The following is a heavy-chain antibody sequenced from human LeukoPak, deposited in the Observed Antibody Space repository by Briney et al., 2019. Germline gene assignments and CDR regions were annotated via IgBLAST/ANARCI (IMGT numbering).Heavy chain of an antibody. D-gene: IGHD2/OR15-2a*01. CDR2: IWHDGSDE. CDR1: VFTFSAYG. CDR3: ARWSHNRGGGWYECDY. V-gene: IGHV3-33*01. J-gene: IGHJ4*02. Sequence: GTSLRLSSAPSVFTFSAYGMHSGLQAPGKGPEWVALIWHDGSDENYADSVRGRFTISRDNSKNTLYLQINSSSGDQRAVFFCARWSHNRGGGWYECDYWRGGTRVTVSS.